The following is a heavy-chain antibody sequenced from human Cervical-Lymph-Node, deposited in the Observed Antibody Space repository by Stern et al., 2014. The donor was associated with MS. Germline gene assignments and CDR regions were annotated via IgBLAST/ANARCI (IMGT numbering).Heavy chain of an antibody. D-gene: IGHD3-10*01. CDR3: ARGGRGVGLEY. CDR1: GFTFSTYA. J-gene: IGHJ4*02. Sequence: QVQLMQSGGGVVQPGRSLSLSCAASGFTFSTYAMHWVRQAPGKGLEWVAFVSYDGTQKTSTDSVKARFTISRDNSKNTLYLHMNSLRDEDTAVYFCARGGRGVGLEYWGQGALVTVSS. V-gene: IGHV3-30-3*01. CDR2: VSYDGTQK.